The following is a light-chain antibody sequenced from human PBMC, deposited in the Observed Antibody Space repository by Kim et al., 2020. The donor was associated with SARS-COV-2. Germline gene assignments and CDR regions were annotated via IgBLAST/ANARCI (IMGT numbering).Light chain of an antibody. CDR1: QSVSSRN. CDR3: QQYGNAPRS. Sequence: EIVLTQSPGTLSLSPGERATLSCRASQSVSSRNLAWYQQKPGQAPRLLIYGASSRATGIPDRFSGSGSGTDFTLTISRLEPEDFAVYYCQQYGNAPRSFGQGTKLEI. CDR2: GAS. V-gene: IGKV3-20*01. J-gene: IGKJ2*03.